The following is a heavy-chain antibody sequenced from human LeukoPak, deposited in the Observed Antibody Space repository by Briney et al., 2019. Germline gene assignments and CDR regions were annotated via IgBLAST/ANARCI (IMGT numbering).Heavy chain of an antibody. V-gene: IGHV5-51*01. D-gene: IGHD4-17*01. CDR2: IYPGDSDT. J-gene: IGHJ4*02. CDR1: GYSFTSYW. Sequence: GESLKISCKGFGYSFTSYWIGWVRQMPGKGLEWMGIIYPGDSDTRYSPSFQGHVTISADKSISTAYLQWSSLKASDTAMYYCARGDYGDYRVYYTLFDYWGQGTLVTVSS. CDR3: ARGDYGDYRVYYTLFDY.